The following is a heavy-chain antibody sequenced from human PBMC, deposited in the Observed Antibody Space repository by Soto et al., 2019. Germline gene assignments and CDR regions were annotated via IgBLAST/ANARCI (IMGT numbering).Heavy chain of an antibody. D-gene: IGHD2-2*02. Sequence: EVQLLESGGGLEQPGGSLRLSCAASGFTFSSYAMSWVRQAPGKGLEWVSDISSSGGSIYYADSVKGRFTISRDNSKTTLYLQMNSLRAEDTAVYYCAKFGYCSSSSCYMYCAYWGQGTLVTVSS. CDR2: ISSSGGSI. CDR3: AKFGYCSSSSCYMYCAY. J-gene: IGHJ4*02. V-gene: IGHV3-23*01. CDR1: GFTFSSYA.